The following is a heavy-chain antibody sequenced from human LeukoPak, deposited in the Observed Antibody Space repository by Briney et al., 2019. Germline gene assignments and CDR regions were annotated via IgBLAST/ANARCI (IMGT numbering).Heavy chain of an antibody. J-gene: IGHJ3*02. CDR3: ARQKISVVPAAIPGSPYHDAFDI. D-gene: IGHD2-2*02. CDR1: GGTFSSYA. Sequence: ASVTVSCKASGGTFSSYAISWVRQAPGQGLEWMGGIIPIFGTANYAQKFQGRVTITTDESTSTAYMELSSLRSEDTAVYYCARQKISVVPAAIPGSPYHDAFDIWGQGTMVTVSS. CDR2: IIPIFGTA. V-gene: IGHV1-69*05.